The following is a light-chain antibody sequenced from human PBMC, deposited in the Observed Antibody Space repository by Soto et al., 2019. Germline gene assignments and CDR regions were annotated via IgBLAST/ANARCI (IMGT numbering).Light chain of an antibody. CDR2: KAS. V-gene: IGKV1-5*03. Sequence: DIQMTQSPSTLSASVGDRVIITCRASQSISSWLAWYQQKPGKAPNLLIYKASTLKSGVPSRFSGSGSGTAFTLTISSLQPDDFATYYCQQYDNDSWTFGQGTKVHIK. CDR1: QSISSW. CDR3: QQYDNDSWT. J-gene: IGKJ1*01.